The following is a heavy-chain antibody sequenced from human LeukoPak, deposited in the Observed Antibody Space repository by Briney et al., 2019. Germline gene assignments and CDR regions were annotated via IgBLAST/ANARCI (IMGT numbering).Heavy chain of an antibody. J-gene: IGHJ4*02. V-gene: IGHV3-7*01. CDR1: GGSFSGYY. CDR3: ARMVGVLIRKADYFDY. D-gene: IGHD3-22*01. Sequence: PSETLSLTCAVYGGSFSGYYWSWIRQPPGKGLEWVANIKQDGSEKYYVDSVKGRFTISRDNAKNSLYLQMNSLRAEDTAVYYCARMVGVLIRKADYFDYWGQGTLVTVSS. CDR2: IKQDGSEK.